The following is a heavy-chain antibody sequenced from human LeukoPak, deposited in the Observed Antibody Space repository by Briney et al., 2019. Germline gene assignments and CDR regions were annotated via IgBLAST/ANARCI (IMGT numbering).Heavy chain of an antibody. CDR2: IYSSGTS. D-gene: IGHD3-3*01. Sequence: PSETLSLTCTVSGGSISRDYWSLIRQPPGKGLEYIGFIYSSGTSYYNPSLNSRVTMSVDTSKIQFSLKLSSVTAADTAVYYCARGMYDLQLGAWFDPWGQGTLVSVSS. CDR3: ARGMYDLQLGAWFDP. J-gene: IGHJ5*02. V-gene: IGHV4-59*01. CDR1: GGSISRDY.